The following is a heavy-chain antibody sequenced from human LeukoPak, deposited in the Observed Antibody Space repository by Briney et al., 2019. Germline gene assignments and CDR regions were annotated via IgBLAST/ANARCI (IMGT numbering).Heavy chain of an antibody. CDR3: AKDPTSFGSSWYRTGWFDP. J-gene: IGHJ5*02. D-gene: IGHD6-13*01. CDR2: ISGSGGST. Sequence: PGGSLRLSCAASGFTFSSYAMGWVRQAPGKGLEWVSAISGSGGSTYYADSVKGRFTISRDNSKNTLYLQMNSLRAEDTAVYYCAKDPTSFGSSWYRTGWFDPWGQGTLVTVSS. V-gene: IGHV3-23*01. CDR1: GFTFSSYA.